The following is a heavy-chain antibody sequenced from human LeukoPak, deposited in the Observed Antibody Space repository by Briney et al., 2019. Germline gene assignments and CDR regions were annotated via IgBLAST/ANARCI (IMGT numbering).Heavy chain of an antibody. D-gene: IGHD1-1*01. V-gene: IGHV1-69*05. CDR3: ARSLANWNGDAFDI. Sequence: ASVKVSCKASGGTFSSYAISWVRQAPGQGLEWIGGIIPVFGTANYALKFQGRVTITTDESTSTAYMELSSLRSEDTAVYYCARSLANWNGDAFDIWGQGTMVTVSS. J-gene: IGHJ3*02. CDR2: IIPVFGTA. CDR1: GGTFSSYA.